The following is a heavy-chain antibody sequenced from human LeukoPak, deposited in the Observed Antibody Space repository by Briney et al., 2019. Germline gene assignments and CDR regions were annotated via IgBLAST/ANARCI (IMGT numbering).Heavy chain of an antibody. V-gene: IGHV3-23*01. CDR3: AKDFVFGSGWPNWFDP. Sequence: GGSLRLSCAASGFTFSSYAMSWVRQAPGKGLEWVSAISGSGGSTYYADSVKGRFTISRDNSKNTLYLQMNSLRAEDTAVYYYAKDFVFGSGWPNWFDPWGQGTLVTVSS. CDR1: GFTFSSYA. D-gene: IGHD6-19*01. J-gene: IGHJ5*02. CDR2: ISGSGGST.